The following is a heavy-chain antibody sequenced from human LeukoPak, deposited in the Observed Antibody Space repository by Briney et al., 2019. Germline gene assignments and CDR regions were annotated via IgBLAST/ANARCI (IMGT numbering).Heavy chain of an antibody. CDR2: IIPIFGTA. D-gene: IGHD3-3*01. V-gene: IGHV1-69*13. Sequence: SVKVSCKASGGTFSSYAISWVRQAPGQGLEWMGGIIPIFGTANYAQKFQGRVTITADESTSTAYMELSSLRSEDTAVYYCVRSSITIFGVAIALFDYWGQGTLVTVSS. J-gene: IGHJ4*02. CDR1: GGTFSSYA. CDR3: VRSSITIFGVAIALFDY.